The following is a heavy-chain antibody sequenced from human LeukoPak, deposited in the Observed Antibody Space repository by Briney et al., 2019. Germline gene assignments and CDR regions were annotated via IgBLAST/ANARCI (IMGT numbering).Heavy chain of an antibody. V-gene: IGHV1-69*05. Sequence: ASVTVSCTASGYTFTSYYMHWVRQAPGQGLEWMGGIIPIFGTANYAQKFQGRVTITTDESTSTAYMELSSLRSEDTAVYYCARGEVNPGQWLVSDAFDIWGQGTMVTVSS. CDR2: IIPIFGTA. J-gene: IGHJ3*02. CDR3: ARGEVNPGQWLVSDAFDI. CDR1: GYTFTSYY. D-gene: IGHD6-19*01.